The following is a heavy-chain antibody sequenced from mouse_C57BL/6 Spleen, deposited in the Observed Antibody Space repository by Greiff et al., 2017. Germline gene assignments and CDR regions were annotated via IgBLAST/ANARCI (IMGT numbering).Heavy chain of an antibody. CDR3: ARQTTGSTG. CDR1: GFTFSSYG. V-gene: IGHV5-6*01. J-gene: IGHJ1*03. D-gene: IGHD1-1*01. CDR2: ISSGGSYT. Sequence: DVQLVESGGDLVKPGGSLKLSCAASGFTFSSYGMSWVRQTPDKRLEWVATISSGGSYTYYPDSVKGRVTISRDNAKNTLYLQMSSLKSEDTAMYDCARQTTGSTGWGTGTTVTVSS.